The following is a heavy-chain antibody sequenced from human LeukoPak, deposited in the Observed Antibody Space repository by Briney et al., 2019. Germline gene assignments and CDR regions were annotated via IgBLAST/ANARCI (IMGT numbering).Heavy chain of an antibody. V-gene: IGHV3-73*01. Sequence: AGRSLRPSRAAAAFTVTDSTIHCVRQASGKGLEWVGRLRSKTNNYAPAYAGSMTGRFTISRDNSTNTAWLRMNSLKTADNYLYYCVIILPSALGRVDYWGQGTLVTVSS. D-gene: IGHD3-3*01. CDR2: LRSKTNNYAP. CDR1: AFTVTDST. CDR3: VIILPSALGRVDY. J-gene: IGHJ4*02.